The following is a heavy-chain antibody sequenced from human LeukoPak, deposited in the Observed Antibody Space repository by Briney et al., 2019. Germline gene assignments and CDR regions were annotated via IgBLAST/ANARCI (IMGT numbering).Heavy chain of an antibody. CDR3: ARGIESYGDYGY. J-gene: IGHJ4*02. CDR1: GGSISGSY. Sequence: SETLSLTCTVSGGSISGSYWSWLRQPPGEGLQWIAYMYNRGSTNDNPSLKSRVTISIDTSKNQFSLKLSSLTAADTAIYYCARGIESYGDYGYWGQGILVTVSS. V-gene: IGHV4-59*01. D-gene: IGHD4-17*01. CDR2: MYNRGST.